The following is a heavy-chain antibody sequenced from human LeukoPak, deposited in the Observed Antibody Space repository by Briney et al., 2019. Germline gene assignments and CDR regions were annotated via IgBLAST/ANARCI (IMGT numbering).Heavy chain of an antibody. CDR3: ARGVAVAEPLHWFDP. V-gene: IGHV1-2*02. Sequence: ASVKVSCKASGYTFTGYYMHWVRQAPGQGLEWMGWINPNSGGTNYAQKFQGRVTMTRDTSISTAYMELSRLRSDDTAVYYCARGVAVAEPLHWFDPWGQGTLVTVSS. CDR2: INPNSGGT. CDR1: GYTFTGYY. D-gene: IGHD6-19*01. J-gene: IGHJ5*02.